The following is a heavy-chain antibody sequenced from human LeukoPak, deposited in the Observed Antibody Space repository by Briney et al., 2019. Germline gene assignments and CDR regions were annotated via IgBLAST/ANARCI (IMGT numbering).Heavy chain of an antibody. Sequence: GGSLRLSCAASGFTFSSYWMHWVHQAPGKGLVWVSRINSDGSSTSYADSVKGRFTISRDNAKSTLYLQMNSLRAEDTAVYYCARAGSGYAFDYWGQGTLVTVSS. J-gene: IGHJ4*02. CDR1: GFTFSSYW. V-gene: IGHV3-74*01. CDR2: INSDGSST. D-gene: IGHD3-3*01. CDR3: ARAGSGYAFDY.